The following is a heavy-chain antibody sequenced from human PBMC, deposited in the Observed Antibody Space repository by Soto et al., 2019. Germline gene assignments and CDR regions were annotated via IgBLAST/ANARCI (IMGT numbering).Heavy chain of an antibody. J-gene: IGHJ6*02. CDR3: ARAYSSGWYYYGLDV. V-gene: IGHV3-72*01. CDR2: TRNKANSYTT. Sequence: EVQLVESGGGLVQPGGSLRVSCVVSGFIFSDHYMDWVRQAPGKGLEWVGRTRNKANSYTTEYAASVKGRFTISRDDSKNSLYLQMNSLKTEDTAVYYCARAYSSGWYYYGLDVWGQGTTVTVSS. D-gene: IGHD6-19*01. CDR1: GFIFSDHY.